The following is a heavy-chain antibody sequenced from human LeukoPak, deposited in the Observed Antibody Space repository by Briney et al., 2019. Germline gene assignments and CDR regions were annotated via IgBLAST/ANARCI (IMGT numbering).Heavy chain of an antibody. CDR1: GYTFTGYY. D-gene: IGHD6-13*01. V-gene: IGHV1-2*02. J-gene: IGHJ5*02. CDR2: INPNSGGT. CDR3: ARVAGIAAAGVNWFDP. Sequence: ASVKVSCKASGYTFTGYYMHWVRQAHGQGLEWMGWINPNSGGTNYAQKFQGRVTMTRDTSISTAYMELSRLRSDDTAVYYCARVAGIAAAGVNWFDPWGQGTLVTVSS.